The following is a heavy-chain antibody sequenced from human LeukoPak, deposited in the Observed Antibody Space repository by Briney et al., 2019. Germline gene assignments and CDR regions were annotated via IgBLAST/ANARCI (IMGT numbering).Heavy chain of an antibody. CDR1: GGTFSSYA. Sequence: SVKVSCKASGGTFSSYAISWVRQAPGQGLEWMGGIIPIFGTANYAQKFQGRVTITADESTSTAYMKLSSLRSEDTAVYYCARAVPAAIRGNWFDPWGQGTLVTVSS. CDR3: ARAVPAAIRGNWFDP. V-gene: IGHV1-69*01. J-gene: IGHJ5*02. CDR2: IIPIFGTA. D-gene: IGHD2-2*02.